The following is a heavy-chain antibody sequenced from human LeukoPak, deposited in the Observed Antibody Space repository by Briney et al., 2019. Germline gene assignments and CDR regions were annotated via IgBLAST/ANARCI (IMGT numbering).Heavy chain of an antibody. CDR3: ARVRRGSSSGRRGKDWFDP. V-gene: IGHV1-69*05. CDR2: IIPIFGTA. D-gene: IGHD6-6*01. Sequence: SVKVSCKASGGTFSSYAISWVRQAPGQGLEWMGGIIPIFGTANYAQKFQGRVTITTDESTSTAYMELSSLRSEDTAVYYCARVRRGSSSGRRGKDWFDPWGQGTLVTVSS. CDR1: GGTFSSYA. J-gene: IGHJ5*02.